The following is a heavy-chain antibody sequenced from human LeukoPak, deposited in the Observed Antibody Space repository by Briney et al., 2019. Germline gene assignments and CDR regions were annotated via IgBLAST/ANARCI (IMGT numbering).Heavy chain of an antibody. J-gene: IGHJ5*02. D-gene: IGHD3-22*01. CDR3: TRDGPRSSGYPDT. V-gene: IGHV4-31*03. CDR2: IYYSGST. CDR1: GGSISSGGHF. Sequence: SETLSLTCTVSGGSISSGGHFWSWIRQHPGKGLEWIGYIYYSGSTCYNPSLKSRVNISVDTSKNQFSLRLNSVTAADTAVYYCTRDGPRSSGYPDTWGQGTRVTVSS.